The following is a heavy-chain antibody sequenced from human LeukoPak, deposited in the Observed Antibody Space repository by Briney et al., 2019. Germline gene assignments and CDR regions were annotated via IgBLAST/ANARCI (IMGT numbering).Heavy chain of an antibody. V-gene: IGHV1-2*02. CDR2: MNPNSGGR. J-gene: IGHJ6*02. D-gene: IGHD1-26*01. Sequence: ASVKVSCKASGYTFTGYYMHWVRQAPGQGLGWMGWMNPNSGGRNYAQKFQGRVTMTRDTSISTAYMELSRLRSDDTAVYSWARAPPSRYSGSYYYGMDVWGQGTTVTVSS. CDR3: ARAPPSRYSGSYYYGMDV. CDR1: GYTFTGYY.